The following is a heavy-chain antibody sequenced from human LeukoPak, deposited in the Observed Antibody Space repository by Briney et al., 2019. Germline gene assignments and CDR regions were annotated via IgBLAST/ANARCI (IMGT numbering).Heavy chain of an antibody. CDR3: AKGVWFGSAYLDAFDI. Sequence: GGCLRLSCAASGFTFSSYGMHWVRQAPGKGMEWVAFIRYDGSNKYYADSVKGRFTISRYNSKHTLYLQMNSLRAEDTAVYYCAKGVWFGSAYLDAFDIWGQGTMVTVSS. J-gene: IGHJ3*02. CDR2: IRYDGSNK. V-gene: IGHV3-30*02. D-gene: IGHD3-10*01. CDR1: GFTFSSYG.